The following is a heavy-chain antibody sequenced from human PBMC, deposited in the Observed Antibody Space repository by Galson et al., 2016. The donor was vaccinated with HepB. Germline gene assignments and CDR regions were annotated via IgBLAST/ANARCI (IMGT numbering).Heavy chain of an antibody. CDR3: ARDRGHGGVLDY. CDR2: ISTSGNTV. J-gene: IGHJ4*02. Sequence: SLRLSCAASGFTFSSYSMSWVRQAPGKGLEWVSHISTSGNTVYYADSVKGRFTIPRDNSRNTLYLQMHSLRPYDSAIYYCARDRGHGGVLDYWGQGTLVTVSS. CDR1: GFTFSSYS. V-gene: IGHV3-48*01. D-gene: IGHD2-8*02.